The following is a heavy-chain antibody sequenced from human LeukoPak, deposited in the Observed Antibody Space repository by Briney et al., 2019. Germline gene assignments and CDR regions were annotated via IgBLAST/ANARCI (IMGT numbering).Heavy chain of an antibody. J-gene: IGHJ4*02. CDR3: ARGYYDILTGYPPGWHFDY. V-gene: IGHV1-69*05. CDR1: GGTFSSYA. D-gene: IGHD3-9*01. CDR2: IIPIFGTA. Sequence: GASVKVSCKASGGTFSSYAISWVRQAPGQGLEWMGGIIPIFGTANYAQKFQGRVTMTRDMSTSTVYMELSSLRSDDTAVYYCARGYYDILTGYPPGWHFDYWGQGTLVTASS.